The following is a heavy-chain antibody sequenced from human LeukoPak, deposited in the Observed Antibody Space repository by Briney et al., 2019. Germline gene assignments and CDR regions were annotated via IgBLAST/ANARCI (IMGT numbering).Heavy chain of an antibody. Sequence: SQTLSLTCTVSGGSISSGSYYWSWIRQPAGKGLEWIGRIYTSGSTNYNPSLKSRVTISVDTSENQFSLKLSSVTAADTAVYYCARELIGATTYYFDYWGQGTLVTVSS. D-gene: IGHD1-26*01. J-gene: IGHJ4*02. CDR2: IYTSGST. CDR3: ARELIGATTYYFDY. V-gene: IGHV4-61*02. CDR1: GGSISSGSYY.